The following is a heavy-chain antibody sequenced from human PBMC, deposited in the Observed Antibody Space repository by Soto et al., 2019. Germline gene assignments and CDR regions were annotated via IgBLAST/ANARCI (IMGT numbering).Heavy chain of an antibody. CDR3: ARGTPGIAAAGTFAVARTFDY. CDR2: IYYSGST. D-gene: IGHD6-13*01. Sequence: SETLSLTCTVSGGSISSGGYYWSWIRQHPGKGLEWIGYIYYSGSTYYNPSLKSRVTIPVDTSKNQFSLKLSSVTAADTAVYYCARGTPGIAAAGTFAVARTFDYWGQGTLVTVSS. CDR1: GGSISSGGYY. J-gene: IGHJ4*02. V-gene: IGHV4-31*03.